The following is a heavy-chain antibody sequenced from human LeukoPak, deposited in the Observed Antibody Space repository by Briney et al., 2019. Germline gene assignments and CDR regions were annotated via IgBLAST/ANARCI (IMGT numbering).Heavy chain of an antibody. V-gene: IGHV4-34*01. Sequence: SETLSLTCAVYRGSFRSYYWSWIRHPPGKGLEWIGNINHSASADYNPSLKSRVTISLATYKTQFSLQLSSVAAADTAVYYCARGSIAAVWGQGTLVTVSS. CDR3: ARGSIAAV. CDR2: INHSASA. CDR1: RGSFRSYY. J-gene: IGHJ4*02. D-gene: IGHD6-13*01.